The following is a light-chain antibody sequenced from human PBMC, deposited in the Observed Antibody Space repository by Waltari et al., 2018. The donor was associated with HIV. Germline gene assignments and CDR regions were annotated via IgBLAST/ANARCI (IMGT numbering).Light chain of an antibody. CDR2: QDN. Sequence: SFEVTQSPSVSVSPGQSATITCSGAKLGARYASWYQQKPGQSPLLVIYQDNKRPSGIPDRFSGSNSGNTATLTISGTQPMDEADYFCQTWDSNTVVFGTGTKVTVL. CDR3: QTWDSNTVV. J-gene: IGLJ1*01. CDR1: KLGARY. V-gene: IGLV3-1*01.